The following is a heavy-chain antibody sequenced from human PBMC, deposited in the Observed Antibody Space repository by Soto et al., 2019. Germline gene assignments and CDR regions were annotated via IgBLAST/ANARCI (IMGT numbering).Heavy chain of an antibody. V-gene: IGHV3-15*01. Sequence: EVQLVESGGGLVEPGGFIRLSCVASGFTFSRAYMTWVRQAPGKGLEWVGRIKGSHAGGTTDYATSVKGRFTISRDDSKNTLYLQFNSLKTEDTSLYYCATEGGYPGSNFYGAYWGQGTLVTVSS. CDR3: ATEGGYPGSNFYGAY. J-gene: IGHJ4*02. D-gene: IGHD1-26*01. CDR1: GFTFSRAY. CDR2: IKGSHAGGTT.